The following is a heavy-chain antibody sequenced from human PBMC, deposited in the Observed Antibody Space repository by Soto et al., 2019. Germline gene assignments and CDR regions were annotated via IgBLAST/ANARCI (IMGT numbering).Heavy chain of an antibody. Sequence: PGESLKISCKGSGYSFAGYWITWVRQKPGKGLEWMGRIDPSDSQTYYSPSFRGHVTISAAKSITTVFLQWSSLRASDTAMYYCARQIYDSDSGPNFQYYFDSWGQGTPVTVSS. CDR3: ARQIYDSDSGPNFQYYFDS. V-gene: IGHV5-10-1*01. CDR2: IDPSDSQT. D-gene: IGHD3-22*01. J-gene: IGHJ4*02. CDR1: GYSFAGYW.